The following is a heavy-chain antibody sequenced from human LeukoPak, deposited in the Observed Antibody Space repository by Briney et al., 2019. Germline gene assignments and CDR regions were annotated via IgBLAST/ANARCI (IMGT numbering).Heavy chain of an antibody. CDR2: IYSGGST. J-gene: IGHJ4*02. V-gene: IGHV3-66*01. CDR3: ARGGDGYNC. Sequence: GRSLRPSCAASGFTFGSHGMLWGRQAPGKGLEWVSVIYSGGSTYYADSVKGRFTISRDNSKNTLYLQMNSLRAEDTAVYYCARGGDGYNCWGQGTLVTVSS. D-gene: IGHD5-24*01. CDR1: GFTFGSHG.